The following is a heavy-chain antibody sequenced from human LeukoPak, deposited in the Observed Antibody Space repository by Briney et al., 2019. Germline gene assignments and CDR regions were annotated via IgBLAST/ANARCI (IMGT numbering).Heavy chain of an antibody. V-gene: IGHV4-34*01. CDR2: INHSGST. D-gene: IGHD5-12*01. CDR1: GGSFSGYY. J-gene: IGHJ4*02. CDR3: ASGLATKYYFDY. Sequence: SETLSLTCAVYGGSFSGYYWSWIRQPPGKGLEWIGEINHSGSTNYNPSLKSRVTISVDTSKNQFSLKLSSVTAADTAVYYCASGLATKYYFDYWGQGTLVTVSS.